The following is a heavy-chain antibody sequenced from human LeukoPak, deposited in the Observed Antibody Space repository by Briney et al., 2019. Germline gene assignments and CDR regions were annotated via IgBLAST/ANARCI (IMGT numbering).Heavy chain of an antibody. CDR3: ARVVGWGYMDV. CDR2: ISSSSSYI. J-gene: IGHJ6*03. D-gene: IGHD2-15*01. CDR1: GFTFSSYA. V-gene: IGHV3-21*01. Sequence: GGSLRLSCAASGFTFSSYAMSWVRQAPGKGLEWVSSISSSSSYIYYADSVKGRFTISRDNAKNSLYLQMNSLRAEDTAVYYCARVVGWGYMDVWGKGTTVTVSS.